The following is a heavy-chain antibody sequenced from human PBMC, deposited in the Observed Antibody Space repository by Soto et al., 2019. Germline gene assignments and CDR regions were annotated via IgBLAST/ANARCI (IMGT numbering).Heavy chain of an antibody. Sequence: SVKVSCKASGFTFTSSAMQWVRQARGQRLEWIGWIVVGSGNTNYAQKFQERVTITRDMSTSTAYMELSSLRSEDTAVYYCAATHYDFWSGPRGVNWFDPWGQGTLVTSPQ. D-gene: IGHD3-3*01. J-gene: IGHJ5*02. V-gene: IGHV1-58*02. CDR2: IVVGSGNT. CDR1: GFTFTSSA. CDR3: AATHYDFWSGPRGVNWFDP.